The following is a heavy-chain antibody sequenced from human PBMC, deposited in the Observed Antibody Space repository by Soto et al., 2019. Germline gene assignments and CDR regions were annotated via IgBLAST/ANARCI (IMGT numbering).Heavy chain of an antibody. Sequence: SETLSLTCTVSAGSISSTNYYWGWIRQPPGKGLEWIGNIYYRGNTYYNPSLNSRVTISVDTSKNQFSLKLSSVTAADTAVYYCASLRSTVVSFDYWGQGTLVTSPQ. J-gene: IGHJ4*02. V-gene: IGHV4-39*01. CDR1: AGSISSTNYY. CDR3: ASLRSTVVSFDY. CDR2: IYYRGNT. D-gene: IGHD4-17*01.